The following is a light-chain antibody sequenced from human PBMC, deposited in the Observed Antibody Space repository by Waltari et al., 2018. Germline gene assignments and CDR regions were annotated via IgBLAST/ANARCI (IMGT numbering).Light chain of an antibody. Sequence: VVLTQSPVTLSLSPGETATLSCRASQTIGTYLAWYQHNLGQSPRLLIYDASTRATGIPARFSGSGSGTDFTLTISGLEAEDSAFYYCQQRYNWPPLTSGGGTKVEI. CDR3: QQRYNWPPLT. J-gene: IGKJ4*01. CDR1: QTIGTY. V-gene: IGKV3-11*01. CDR2: DAS.